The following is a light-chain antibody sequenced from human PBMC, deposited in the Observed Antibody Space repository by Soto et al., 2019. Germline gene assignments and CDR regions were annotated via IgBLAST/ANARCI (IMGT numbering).Light chain of an antibody. CDR1: QSVSSSY. Sequence: EIVLTQSPATLSLSPGERATLSCGASQSVSSSYLAWYQQKPGLAPRLLIYDASSRATGIPDRFSDSGSGTDFTLTISRLEPEDFAVYYCHQYGSSPPTFGQGTKLEIK. J-gene: IGKJ2*01. CDR3: HQYGSSPPT. CDR2: DAS. V-gene: IGKV3D-20*01.